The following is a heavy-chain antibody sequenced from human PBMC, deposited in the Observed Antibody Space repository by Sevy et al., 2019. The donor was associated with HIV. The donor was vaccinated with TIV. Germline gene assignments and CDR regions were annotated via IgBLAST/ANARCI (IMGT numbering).Heavy chain of an antibody. CDR2: IYYGGST. J-gene: IGHJ6*02. Sequence: SETLSLTCTVSGGSISSYYWSWIRQPPGKGLEWIGYIYYGGSTNYNPSVKSRVTISVDTSKNQFSLKLSSVTAADTAVYYCARGGTDGYNSAYYYYGMDVWGQGTTVTVSS. CDR1: GGSISSYY. V-gene: IGHV4-59*01. D-gene: IGHD5-12*01. CDR3: ARGGTDGYNSAYYYYGMDV.